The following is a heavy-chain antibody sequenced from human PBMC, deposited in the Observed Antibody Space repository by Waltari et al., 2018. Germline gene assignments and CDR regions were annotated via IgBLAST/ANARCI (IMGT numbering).Heavy chain of an antibody. V-gene: IGHV4-59*01. CDR3: GRSYDFWSGYPLDY. CDR1: GDSINNYY. D-gene: IGHD3-3*01. Sequence: QVQLQESGPGLVKPSETLSLTCAVSGDSINNYYWNWIRQPPEKELEWIGYIAYNGRTNYNPSLKSRVTISVDTSKTQFSLKLTSVTAADTAVYYCGRSYDFWSGYPLDYWGPGSLVTVSS. J-gene: IGHJ4*02. CDR2: IAYNGRT.